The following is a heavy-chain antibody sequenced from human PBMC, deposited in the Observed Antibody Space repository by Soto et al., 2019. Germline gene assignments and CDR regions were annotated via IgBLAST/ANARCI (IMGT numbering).Heavy chain of an antibody. V-gene: IGHV1-3*01. Sequence: QVQLVPSGAEVKKPWASVQVSCQASGYPFTSYAMHWVRQAPGQRPEWMGWINAGNGNTKYSQKVQSRVTITRDTSARTAYMDLGRRRFEAPAVSCCGRGLALDVLHQGTTVTVSS. CDR3: GRGLALDV. CDR1: GYPFTSYA. D-gene: IGHD2-21*01. J-gene: IGHJ6*02. CDR2: INAGNGNT.